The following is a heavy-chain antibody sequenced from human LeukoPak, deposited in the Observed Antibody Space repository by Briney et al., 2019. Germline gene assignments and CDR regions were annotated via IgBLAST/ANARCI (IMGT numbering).Heavy chain of an antibody. V-gene: IGHV1-18*01. CDR1: GYTFTSYG. Sequence: ASVKVSCKASGYTFTSYGISWVRQAPGQGLEWMGWISAYNGNTNYAQKLQGRVTMTTDTSTSTAYMELRSLRSGDTAVYYCARPTPPGTTSWFDPWGQGTLVTVSS. CDR2: ISAYNGNT. CDR3: ARPTPPGTTSWFDP. D-gene: IGHD1-1*01. J-gene: IGHJ5*02.